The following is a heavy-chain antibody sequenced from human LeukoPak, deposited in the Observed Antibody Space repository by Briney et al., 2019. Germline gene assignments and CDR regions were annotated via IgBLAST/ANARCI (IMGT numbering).Heavy chain of an antibody. CDR1: GFTFGDYA. CDR3: TRDHPIAAAGTFDY. J-gene: IGHJ4*02. CDR2: IRSKAYGGTT. D-gene: IGHD6-13*01. Sequence: PGGSLRLSCTASGFTFGDYAMSWVSQAPGKGLEWVGFIRSKAYGGTTEYAASVKGRFTVSRDDSKSIAYLQMNSLKTEDTAVYYWTRDHPIAAAGTFDYWGQGTLVTVSS. V-gene: IGHV3-49*04.